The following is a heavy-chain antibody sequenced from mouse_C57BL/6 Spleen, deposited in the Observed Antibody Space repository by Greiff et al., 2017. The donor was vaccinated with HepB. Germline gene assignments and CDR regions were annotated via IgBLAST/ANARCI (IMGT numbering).Heavy chain of an antibody. CDR3: ATITTVVSPGYFDV. Sequence: EVKLVESGGGLVKPGGSLKLSCAASGFTFSDYGMHWVRQAPEKGLEWVAYISSGSSTIYYADTVKGRFTISRDNAKNTLFLQMTSLRSEDTAMYYCATITTVVSPGYFDVWGTGTTVTVSS. J-gene: IGHJ1*03. CDR1: GFTFSDYG. V-gene: IGHV5-17*01. CDR2: ISSGSSTI. D-gene: IGHD1-1*01.